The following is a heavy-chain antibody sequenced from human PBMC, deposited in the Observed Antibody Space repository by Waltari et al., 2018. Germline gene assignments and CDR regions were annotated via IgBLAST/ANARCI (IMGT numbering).Heavy chain of an antibody. D-gene: IGHD5-12*01. J-gene: IGHJ6*03. Sequence: QLQLQESGPRLVKPSETLSLTCTVSGGSISSNPYYWGWIRRPPGKGLEWIGNIYYSGGTYYNPSLKSRVTISVDTSNNQLSLRLSSVTAADTAVYYCARDVDMSFYYYMDVWGKGTTVTISS. CDR1: GGSISSNPYY. V-gene: IGHV4-39*07. CDR2: IYYSGGT. CDR3: ARDVDMSFYYYMDV.